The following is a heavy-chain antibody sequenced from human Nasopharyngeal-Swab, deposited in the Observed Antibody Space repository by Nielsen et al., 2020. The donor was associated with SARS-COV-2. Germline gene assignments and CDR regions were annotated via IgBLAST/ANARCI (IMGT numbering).Heavy chain of an antibody. CDR2: ISSRSSYI. D-gene: IGHD2-2*02. V-gene: IGHV3-21*01. CDR3: AKDRYMSGGYFDF. CDR1: GFTFNNYN. J-gene: IGHJ4*02. Sequence: GGSLRLSCAASGFTFNNYNFNWVRQAPGKGLEWVSSISSRSSYIYYADSVRGRFTISRDKSKNTLYLQMNSLRGDDTAVYYCAKDRYMSGGYFDFWGQGAQVTVSS.